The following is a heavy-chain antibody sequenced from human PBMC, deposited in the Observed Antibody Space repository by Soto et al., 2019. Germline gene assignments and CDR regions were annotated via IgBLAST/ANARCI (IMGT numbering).Heavy chain of an antibody. V-gene: IGHV1-69*12. D-gene: IGHD5-18*01. J-gene: IGHJ6*02. CDR2: IIPIFGTA. CDR1: GGTFSSYA. CDR3: ARDDVDTAMPYGMDV. Sequence: QVQLVQSGAEVKKPGSSVKVSCKASGGTFSSYAISWVRQAPGEGLEWMGGIIPIFGTANYAQKYQGRVTITADESTSTAYMELSSLRSEDTAVYYCARDDVDTAMPYGMDVWGQGTTVTVSS.